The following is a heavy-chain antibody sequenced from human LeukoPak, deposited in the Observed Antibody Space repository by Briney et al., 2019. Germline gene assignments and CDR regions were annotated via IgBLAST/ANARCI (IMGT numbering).Heavy chain of an antibody. CDR2: IYYSGST. D-gene: IGHD1-26*01. V-gene: IGHV4-59*08. Sequence: SETLSLTCTVSGGSISSYYWSWIRQPPGKGLEWIGYIYYSGSTNYNPSLKSRVTISVDTSKNQFSLKLSSVTAADTAVYYCARHLYGGSYYGLYYFDYWGQGTPVTVSS. CDR3: ARHLYGGSYYGLYYFDY. CDR1: GGSISSYY. J-gene: IGHJ4*02.